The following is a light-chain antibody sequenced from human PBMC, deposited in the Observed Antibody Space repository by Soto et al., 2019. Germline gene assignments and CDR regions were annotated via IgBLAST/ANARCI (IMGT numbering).Light chain of an antibody. CDR3: QQYGSSIT. J-gene: IGKJ5*01. Sequence: EIVLTQSPATLSSFPGDRVTLSFRASQYINTRLAWYQHRPGQAPRLLIYQTSIRAAGIPARFSASGSGTDFTLTISRLEPEDFAVYYCQQYGSSITFGQGTRLENK. CDR2: QTS. CDR1: QYINTR. V-gene: IGKV3-20*01.